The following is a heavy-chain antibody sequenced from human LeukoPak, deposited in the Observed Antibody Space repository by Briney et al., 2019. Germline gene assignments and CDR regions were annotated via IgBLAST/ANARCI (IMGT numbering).Heavy chain of an antibody. J-gene: IGHJ4*02. CDR3: ARAGAAKLY. Sequence: HPGGSLRLSCAASGFTFSSYAMHWVRQAPGKGLEWVAVISYDGSNKYYADSVKGRFTISRDNSKNTLYLQMNSLRAEDTAVYYCARAGAAKLYWGQGTLVTVSS. CDR1: GFTFSSYA. D-gene: IGHD6-13*01. V-gene: IGHV3-30*14. CDR2: ISYDGSNK.